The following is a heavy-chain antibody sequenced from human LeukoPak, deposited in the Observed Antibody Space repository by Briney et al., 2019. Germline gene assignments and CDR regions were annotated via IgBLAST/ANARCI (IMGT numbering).Heavy chain of an antibody. V-gene: IGHV1-69*13. Sequence: SVKVSCKASGYTFTSYGISWVRQAPGQGLEWMGGIIPIFGTANYAQKFQGRVTITADESTSTAYMELSSLRSEDTAVYYCALYDSSGYWGPYDAFDIWGQGTMVTVSS. CDR2: IIPIFGTA. CDR3: ALYDSSGYWGPYDAFDI. D-gene: IGHD3-22*01. CDR1: GYTFTSYG. J-gene: IGHJ3*02.